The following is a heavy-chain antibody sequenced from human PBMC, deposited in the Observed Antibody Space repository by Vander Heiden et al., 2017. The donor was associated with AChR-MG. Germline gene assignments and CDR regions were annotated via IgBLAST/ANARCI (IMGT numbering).Heavy chain of an antibody. CDR2: ISGSGGST. Sequence: EVQLLESGGGLVQPGGSLRLSCAAAGFTFSSYAMGWVRQAPGRGEEWVSAISGSGGSTYYADSVKGRFTISRDNSKNTLYLQMNSLRAEDTAVYYCAKDEIGGVWGKGTTVTVSS. V-gene: IGHV3-23*01. CDR1: GFTFSSYA. CDR3: AKDEIGGV. D-gene: IGHD3-10*01. J-gene: IGHJ6*04.